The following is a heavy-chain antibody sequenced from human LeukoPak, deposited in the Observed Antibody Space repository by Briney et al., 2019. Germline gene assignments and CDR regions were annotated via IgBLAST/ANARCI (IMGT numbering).Heavy chain of an antibody. J-gene: IGHJ4*02. CDR3: AKGSAYHYDY. D-gene: IGHD2-21*01. CDR1: GFTFDDYG. CDR2: IYSGGST. V-gene: IGHV3-66*01. Sequence: QAGGSLRLSCAASGFTFDDYGMSWVRQAPGKGLEWVSLIYSGGSTYYADSVKGRITISRDNSKNMMYLQMNSLRVEDTALYYCAKGSAYHYDYWGQGTLVTVSS.